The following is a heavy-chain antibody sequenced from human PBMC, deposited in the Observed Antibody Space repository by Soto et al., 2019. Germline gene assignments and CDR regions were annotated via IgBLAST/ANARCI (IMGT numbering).Heavy chain of an antibody. Sequence: QARLVQSGGEVKKPGASVRVSCRASGYTFSSYGISWVRQAPGQGLEWLGWISPYNDDTKYAQKVQGRVFMTTDTSSKTAYLDLRSLRSADTAVYYCARGGYYDSSGSRDYHYYGMNVWGQGTTVTVSS. J-gene: IGHJ6*02. D-gene: IGHD3-22*01. CDR1: GYTFSSYG. CDR2: ISPYNDDT. V-gene: IGHV1-18*01. CDR3: ARGGYYDSSGSRDYHYYGMNV.